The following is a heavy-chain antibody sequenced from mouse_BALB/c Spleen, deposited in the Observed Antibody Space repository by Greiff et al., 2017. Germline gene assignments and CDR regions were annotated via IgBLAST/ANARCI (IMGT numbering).Heavy chain of an antibody. Sequence: EVNVVESGGGLVKPGGSLKLSCAASGFTFSSYAMSWVRQTPEKRLEWVASISSGGSTYYPDSVKGRFTISRDNARNILYLQMSSLRSEDTAMYYCARGDRYDALYFDYWGQGTTLTVSS. D-gene: IGHD2-14*01. CDR3: ARGDRYDALYFDY. CDR2: ISSGGST. J-gene: IGHJ2*01. V-gene: IGHV5-6-5*01. CDR1: GFTFSSYA.